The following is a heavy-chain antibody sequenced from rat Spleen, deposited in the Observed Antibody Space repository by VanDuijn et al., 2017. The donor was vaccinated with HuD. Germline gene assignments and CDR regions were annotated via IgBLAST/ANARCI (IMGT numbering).Heavy chain of an antibody. CDR3: ATAGTRVSRFAY. CDR1: GFTFSHYG. CDR2: ISVSGGSS. J-gene: IGHJ3*01. V-gene: IGHV5-19*01. Sequence: EVQLVESGGGLVQPGRSLKLSCAASGFTFSHYGMHWIRHAPTKGLEWVASISVSGGSSYYRDSVKGRFNLSRDNAKSTLYLQMDSLRSEDTATYYCATAGTRVSRFAYWGQGTLVTVSS. D-gene: IGHD1-4*01.